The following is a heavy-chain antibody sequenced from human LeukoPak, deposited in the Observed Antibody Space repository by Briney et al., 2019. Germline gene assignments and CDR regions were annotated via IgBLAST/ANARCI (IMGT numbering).Heavy chain of an antibody. D-gene: IGHD3-22*01. Sequence: SETLSLTCTVSGDSISTSSYYWGWIRQPPGKGLEWLGSIYYSGSTYYNPSLKSRVTISVDTSKNQFSLNLYSVTAAYTAVFYCSRSYYYDYRQIDYWGQGTLVTVS. CDR2: IYYSGST. V-gene: IGHV4-39*01. CDR1: GDSISTSSYY. J-gene: IGHJ4*02. CDR3: SRSYYYDYRQIDY.